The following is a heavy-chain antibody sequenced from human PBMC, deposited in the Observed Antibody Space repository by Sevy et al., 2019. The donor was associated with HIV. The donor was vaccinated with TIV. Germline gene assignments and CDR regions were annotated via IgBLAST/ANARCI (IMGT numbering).Heavy chain of an antibody. D-gene: IGHD3-9*01. CDR3: ARYFFGGSENYDVLTGSYSGTLDP. CDR1: GFTFSNYA. CDR2: ISGSGGSGDKT. J-gene: IGHJ5*02. V-gene: IGHV3-23*01. Sequence: GGSLRLSCAASGFTFSNYAMNWVRQAPGKGLEWVSGISGSGGSGDKTNYADSVKGRFTVSRDNSKSTLYLQMNSLRREDTAVYYCARYFFGGSENYDVLTGSYSGTLDPWGQGALVTVSS.